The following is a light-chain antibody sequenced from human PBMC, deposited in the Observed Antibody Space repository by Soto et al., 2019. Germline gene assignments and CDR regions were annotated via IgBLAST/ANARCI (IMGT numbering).Light chain of an antibody. V-gene: IGLV1-40*01. Sequence: QSVLTQPTSVSGAPGQMVTISCTGSSSNIGAGYDVHWYQQLPGRAPKLLIYGNTNRPSGVPDRFSGSKSGTSASLAITGLQAEDEADYYCLSFDSSLSVVFGGGTKLTVL. J-gene: IGLJ2*01. CDR1: SSNIGAGYD. CDR3: LSFDSSLSVV. CDR2: GNT.